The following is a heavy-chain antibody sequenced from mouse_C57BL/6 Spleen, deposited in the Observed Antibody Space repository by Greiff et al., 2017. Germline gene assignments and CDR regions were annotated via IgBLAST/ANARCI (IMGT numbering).Heavy chain of an antibody. D-gene: IGHD2-4*01. CDR3: ARDGDYDYDVYFDY. Sequence: EVQLQQSGPGLVKPSQSLSLTCSVTGYSITSGYYWNWIRQFPGNKLEWMGYISYDGSNNYNPSLKNRISITRDTSKNQFFLKLNSVTTEDTATYYWARDGDYDYDVYFDYWGQGTTLTVSS. CDR1: GYSITSGYY. CDR2: ISYDGSN. J-gene: IGHJ2*01. V-gene: IGHV3-6*01.